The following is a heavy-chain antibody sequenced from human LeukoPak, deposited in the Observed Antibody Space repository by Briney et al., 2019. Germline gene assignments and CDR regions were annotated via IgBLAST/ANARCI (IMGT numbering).Heavy chain of an antibody. CDR2: IKQDGSQK. J-gene: IGHJ4*02. CDR3: ARGVPYASWSGPHCSDY. D-gene: IGHD3-3*01. V-gene: IGHV3-7*01. CDR1: GFTFSSYW. Sequence: LPGGSLRLSCAASGFTFSSYWMSWVRQAPGKGLEWVANIKQDGSQKYYVDSVKGRFSISRDNAKNSLYLQMNSLRAEDTAVYYCARGVPYASWSGPHCSDYWGKGTLVTVS.